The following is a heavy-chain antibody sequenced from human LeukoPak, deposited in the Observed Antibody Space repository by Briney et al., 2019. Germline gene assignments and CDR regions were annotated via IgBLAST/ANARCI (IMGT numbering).Heavy chain of an antibody. Sequence: ASVKVSCKASGYTFTSYYMHWVRQAPGQGLEWMGIINPSGGGTSYAQKFQGRVTMTRDMSTSTVYMELSSLRSEDTAVYYCARDMDSYGALDYWGQGTLVTVSS. CDR3: ARDMDSYGALDY. D-gene: IGHD5-18*01. CDR2: INPSGGGT. V-gene: IGHV1-46*01. J-gene: IGHJ4*02. CDR1: GYTFTSYY.